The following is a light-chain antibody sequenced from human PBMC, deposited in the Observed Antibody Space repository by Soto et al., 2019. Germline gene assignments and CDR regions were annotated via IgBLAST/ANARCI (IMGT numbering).Light chain of an antibody. CDR1: QRISSN. CDR3: QQYGTSEII. Sequence: EVVMTQSPATLSVSPGERATLSCRASQRISSNLAWYQQRRGQAPRLLIYGASTRAPGIPARFSGSGSETEFTLTISSLQSEDFAVFFCQQYGTSEIIFGQGTRLEIK. J-gene: IGKJ5*01. V-gene: IGKV3-15*01. CDR2: GAS.